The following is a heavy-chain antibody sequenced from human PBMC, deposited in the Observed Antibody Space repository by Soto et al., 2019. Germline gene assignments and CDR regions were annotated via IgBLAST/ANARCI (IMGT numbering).Heavy chain of an antibody. V-gene: IGHV4-31*03. D-gene: IGHD1-20*01. CDR1: GGSISSGGYY. CDR3: ARVGGINWFDP. CDR2: IYYSGST. Sequence: QVQLQESGPGLVKPSQTLSLTCTVSGGSISSGGYYWSWIRQHPGKGLEWIGYIYYSGSTYYNPSLRGRFTISVDTSKNQCSLKLSSVTAADTAVYYCARVGGINWFDPWGQGTLVTVSS. J-gene: IGHJ5*02.